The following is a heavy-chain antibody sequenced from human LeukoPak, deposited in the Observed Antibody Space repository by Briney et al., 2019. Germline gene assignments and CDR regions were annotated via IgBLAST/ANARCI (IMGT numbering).Heavy chain of an antibody. CDR3: ARHVGGGSSTGFDI. J-gene: IGHJ4*02. D-gene: IGHD2-2*01. CDR2: IYYSGST. V-gene: IGHV4-59*08. Sequence: PSETLSLTCTVSGGSMSSYYWSWIRQPPGKGLEWIAYIYYSGSTSYNPSLKRRITILGAPSNNPFSLKLSSVTAADTAVYYCARHVGGGSSTGFDIWGQGTLVTVSS. CDR1: GGSMSSYY.